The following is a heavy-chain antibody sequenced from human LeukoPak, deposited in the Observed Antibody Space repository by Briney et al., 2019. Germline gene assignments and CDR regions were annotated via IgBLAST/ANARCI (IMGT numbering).Heavy chain of an antibody. V-gene: IGHV3-48*03. CDR3: ARDTLVYADSPDAFDI. Sequence: PGGSLRLSCAASGFTFSDYEMNWVRQAPGKGLEWVPYIGSSGSTVYYADSVKGRFTISRDNAKNSMYLQMNSLRDEDTAVYYCARDTLVYADSPDAFDIWGQGTMVTVSS. CDR1: GFTFSDYE. D-gene: IGHD4-17*01. CDR2: IGSSGSTV. J-gene: IGHJ3*02.